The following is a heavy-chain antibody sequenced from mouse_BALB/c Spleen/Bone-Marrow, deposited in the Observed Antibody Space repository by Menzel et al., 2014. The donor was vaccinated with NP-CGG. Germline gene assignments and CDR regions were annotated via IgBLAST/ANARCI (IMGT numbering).Heavy chain of an antibody. CDR2: IYPGSGST. CDR1: GYTFTSHW. V-gene: IGHV1S22*01. D-gene: IGHD1-1*01. J-gene: IGHJ1*01. Sequence: LQQSGSELVRPGASVKLSCKASGYTFTSHWMHWVKQRPGQGLEWIGNIYPGSGSTNYDEKFKSKATLTVDTSSSTAYMQLSSLTSEDSAVYYCTRSGCYGSSYGYFDVWGAGTTVTVSS. CDR3: TRSGCYGSSYGYFDV.